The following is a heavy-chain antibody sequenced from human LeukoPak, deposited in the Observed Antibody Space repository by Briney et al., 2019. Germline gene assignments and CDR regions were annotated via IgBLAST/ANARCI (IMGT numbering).Heavy chain of an antibody. V-gene: IGHV5-51*01. CDR1: GYSFTSYW. D-gene: IGHD1-26*01. Sequence: GASLQISCKGSGYSFTSYWIGWVRQLPGKGLEWMGIIYPGDSDTTYSPSFQGQVTISADKSISTAYLQWSSLKASDTAMYYCARGGIPGGNYYREHFDCWGQGTLVTVSS. CDR3: ARGGIPGGNYYREHFDC. CDR2: IYPGDSDT. J-gene: IGHJ4*02.